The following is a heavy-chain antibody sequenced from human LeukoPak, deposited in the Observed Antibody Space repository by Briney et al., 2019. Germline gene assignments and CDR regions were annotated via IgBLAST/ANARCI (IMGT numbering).Heavy chain of an antibody. V-gene: IGHV4-59*12. CDR3: ARASSSWHIDY. Sequence: SETLSLTCTVSGGSISSYYWSWIRQPPGKGLEWIGYIYYSGSTNYNPSLKSRVTMSVDTSKNQFSLKLSSVTAADTAVYYCARASSSWHIDYWGQGTPVAVSS. CDR2: IYYSGST. D-gene: IGHD6-13*01. CDR1: GGSISSYY. J-gene: IGHJ4*02.